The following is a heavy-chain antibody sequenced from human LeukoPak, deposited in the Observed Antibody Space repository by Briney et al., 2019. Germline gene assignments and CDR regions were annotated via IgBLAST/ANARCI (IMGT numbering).Heavy chain of an antibody. CDR1: GGSFSGYY. CDR3: ARGGKLAVAVTTGLDY. CDR2: INHSGTT. V-gene: IGHV4-34*01. D-gene: IGHD6-19*01. Sequence: PSETLSPTCALYGGSFSGYYWGCIRQPPGKGREWNGEINHSGTTTHHPSLKARVTISEDTSKNQFTLKRSSVTAADTAVYYCARGGKLAVAVTTGLDYWGQGTLVTVSS. J-gene: IGHJ4*02.